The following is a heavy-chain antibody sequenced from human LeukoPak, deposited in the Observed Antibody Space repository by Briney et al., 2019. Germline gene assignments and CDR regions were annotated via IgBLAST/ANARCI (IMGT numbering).Heavy chain of an antibody. CDR3: ASHDCSGGSCYPDFDY. D-gene: IGHD2-15*01. CDR2: INPNSGGT. CDR1: GYTFTGYY. Sequence: ASVKVSCKASGYTFTGYYMHWVRQAPGQGLEWMGWINPNSGGTNYAQKFQGWVTMTRDTSISTAYMELSRLRSDDTAVYYCASHDCSGGSCYPDFDYWGQGTLVTVSS. V-gene: IGHV1-2*04. J-gene: IGHJ4*02.